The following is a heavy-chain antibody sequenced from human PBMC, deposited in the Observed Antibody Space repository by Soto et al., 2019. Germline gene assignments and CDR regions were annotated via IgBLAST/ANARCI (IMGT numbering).Heavy chain of an antibody. CDR3: ASAISARTRFDY. V-gene: IGHV5-51*01. CDR1: GDNFTNSW. J-gene: IGHJ4*02. Sequence: PGESLKISCKGSGDNFTNSWIGWVRQMPGKGLEWMGVVYVGDSDTRYSPSFQGQVTISADKSIYTAYLQWNSLKASDTAMYFCASAISARTRFDYWGQGTLVTVSS. CDR2: VYVGDSDT.